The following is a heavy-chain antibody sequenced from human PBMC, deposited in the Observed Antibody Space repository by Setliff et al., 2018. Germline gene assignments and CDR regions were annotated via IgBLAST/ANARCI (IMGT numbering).Heavy chain of an antibody. Sequence: PSETLSLTCTVSGGSISYNYWSWIRQPAGKGLQWIGRINTSGSTKYNPSLKSRVTMSVDTSKNQFSLKLSAVTATDTAVYYCARGGVTAVWDLTDWGQGTLVTVSS. CDR2: INTSGST. CDR1: GGSISYNY. V-gene: IGHV4-4*07. J-gene: IGHJ4*02. D-gene: IGHD2-21*02. CDR3: ARGGVTAVWDLTD.